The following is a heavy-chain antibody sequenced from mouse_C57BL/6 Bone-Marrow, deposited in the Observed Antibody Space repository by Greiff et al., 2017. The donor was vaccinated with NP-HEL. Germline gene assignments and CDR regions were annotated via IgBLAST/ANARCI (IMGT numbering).Heavy chain of an antibody. V-gene: IGHV1-15*01. Sequence: VQLQQSGAELVRPGASVTLSCKASGYTFTDYEMHWVKQTPVHGLEWIGAIDPETGGTAYNQKFKGKAILTADKSSSTAYMELRSLTSEDAAVYYCSRGMVTTTAHWYFDVWGTGTTVTVSS. CDR1: GYTFTDYE. CDR3: SRGMVTTTAHWYFDV. D-gene: IGHD2-2*01. J-gene: IGHJ1*03. CDR2: IDPETGGT.